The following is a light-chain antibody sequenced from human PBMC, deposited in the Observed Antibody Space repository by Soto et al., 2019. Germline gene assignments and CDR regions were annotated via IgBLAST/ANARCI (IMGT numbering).Light chain of an antibody. CDR3: SSYTKYNSRL. J-gene: IGLJ2*01. CDR2: DVN. Sequence: QSALTQPAAVSGSPGQSITISCTGSSSDIGANVYVSWYQQHPGEAPKVILYDVNNRPSGVSNRFSGSKSGNTASLTISGLQAEDEADYYCSSYTKYNSRLFGGGTKVTVL. V-gene: IGLV2-14*01. CDR1: SSDIGANVY.